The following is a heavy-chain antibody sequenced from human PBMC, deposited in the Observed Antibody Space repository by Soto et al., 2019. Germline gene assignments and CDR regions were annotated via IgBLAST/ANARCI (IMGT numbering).Heavy chain of an antibody. CDR2: ISSNGGST. Sequence: EVQLVESGGGLVQPGGSLRLSCAASGFTFSSYAMHWVRQAPGKGLEYVSAISSNGGSTYYANSVKGRFTISRDNSKNTLYLQMGSLRAEDMAVYYWARGSSIWYGCMDVWGQGTTVTVSS. CDR3: ARGSSIWYGCMDV. D-gene: IGHD6-13*01. J-gene: IGHJ6*02. CDR1: GFTFSSYA. V-gene: IGHV3-64*01.